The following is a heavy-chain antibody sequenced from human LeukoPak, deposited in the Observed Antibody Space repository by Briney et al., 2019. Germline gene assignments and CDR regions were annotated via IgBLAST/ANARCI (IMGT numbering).Heavy chain of an antibody. D-gene: IGHD6-13*01. Sequence: GGSLRLSCSASGFTFSSYSMNWVRQVPGKGLEWVSYISGGSTIVYYADSMKGRFTISRDNANNSLYLQMNSLRAEDTAVYYCARDLAASAYWGQGTLVTVSS. CDR3: ARDLAASAY. CDR1: GFTFSSYS. V-gene: IGHV3-48*01. CDR2: ISGGSTIV. J-gene: IGHJ4*02.